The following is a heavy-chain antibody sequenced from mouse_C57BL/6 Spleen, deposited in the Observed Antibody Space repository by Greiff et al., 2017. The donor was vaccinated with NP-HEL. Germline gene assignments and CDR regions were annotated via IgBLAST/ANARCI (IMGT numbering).Heavy chain of an antibody. CDR3: ARRYYGSSPYWYFDV. CDR1: GYTFTSYW. Sequence: QVQLQQSGAELVKPGASVKLSCKASGYTFTSYWMQWVKQRPGQGLEWIGEIDPSDSYTNYNQKFKGKATLTVDTSSSTAYMQLSSLTSEDSAVYYCARRYYGSSPYWYFDVWGTGTTVTVSS. D-gene: IGHD1-1*01. CDR2: IDPSDSYT. J-gene: IGHJ1*03. V-gene: IGHV1-50*01.